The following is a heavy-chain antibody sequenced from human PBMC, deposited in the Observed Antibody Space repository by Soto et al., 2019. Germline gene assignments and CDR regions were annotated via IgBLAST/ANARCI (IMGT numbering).Heavy chain of an antibody. J-gene: IGHJ4*02. D-gene: IGHD6-19*01. V-gene: IGHV3-30*18. CDR1: GFTFSSYG. CDR3: AKDLDSSGWFFDY. CDR2: ISYDGSNK. Sequence: GSLRLSCAASGFTFSSYGMHWVRQAPGKGLEWVAVISYDGSNKYYADSVKGRFTISRGNSKNTLYLQMNSLRAEDTAVYYCAKDLDSSGWFFDYWGQGTLVTVSS.